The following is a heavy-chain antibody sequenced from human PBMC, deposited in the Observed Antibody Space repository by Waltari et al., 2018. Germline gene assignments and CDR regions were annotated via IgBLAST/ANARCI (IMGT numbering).Heavy chain of an antibody. V-gene: IGHV4-39*07. D-gene: IGHD3-10*01. CDR1: GDSVSSSSYY. J-gene: IGHJ4*02. Sequence: QLQLQESGPRLVKASETLSLTCTVSGDSVSSSSYYWGWLRPPPGKGLEWIGGIYYPGNTFQNPSLKSRVSISIDTYKNQFSLRLRSVTAADTAVYYCARETSSEKGFDYWGQGTLVTVSP. CDR3: ARETSSEKGFDY. CDR2: IYYPGNT.